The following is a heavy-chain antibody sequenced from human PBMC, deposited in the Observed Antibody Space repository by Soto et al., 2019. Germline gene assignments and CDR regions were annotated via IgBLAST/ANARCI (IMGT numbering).Heavy chain of an antibody. V-gene: IGHV4-4*07. D-gene: IGHD6-13*01. CDR2: IDTSGNT. CDR1: VDSITTYY. CDR3: ARYSNNWFQTEGMDV. Sequence: SETLSLTCTVSVDSITTYYGSWIRQPAGKGLEWIGRIDTSGNTNYNPSLKSRVTMSVDTSKKQFSLKLTSVTAADTAVYYCARYSNNWFQTEGMDVWGQGTTVTVSS. J-gene: IGHJ6*02.